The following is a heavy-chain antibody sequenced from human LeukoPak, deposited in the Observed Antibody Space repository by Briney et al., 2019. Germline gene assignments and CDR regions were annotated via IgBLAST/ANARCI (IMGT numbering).Heavy chain of an antibody. CDR3: ARDQDDFWSGYYDVSGYMDV. Sequence: SCKASGGTFSSYSMNWVRQAPGKGLEWVSSISSSSSYIYYADSVKGRFTISRDNAKNSLYLQMNSLRAEDTAVYYCARDQDDFWSGYYDVSGYMDVWGKGTTVTVSS. D-gene: IGHD3-3*01. CDR1: GGTFSSYS. V-gene: IGHV3-21*01. CDR2: ISSSSSYI. J-gene: IGHJ6*03.